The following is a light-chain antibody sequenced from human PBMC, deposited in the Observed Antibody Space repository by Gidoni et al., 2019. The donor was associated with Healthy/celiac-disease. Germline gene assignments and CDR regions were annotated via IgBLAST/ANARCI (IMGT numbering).Light chain of an antibody. CDR3: SSYAGSNNRV. Sequence: QSALTPPPSASGSPGQSVTISCTGTSSDVGGYNYVSWYQQHPGKAPKLMIYEVSKRPSGVPDRFSGPKSGNTASLTVSGLQAEDEADYYCSSYAGSNNRVFGGGTKLTVL. CDR1: SSDVGGYNY. CDR2: EVS. J-gene: IGLJ3*02. V-gene: IGLV2-8*01.